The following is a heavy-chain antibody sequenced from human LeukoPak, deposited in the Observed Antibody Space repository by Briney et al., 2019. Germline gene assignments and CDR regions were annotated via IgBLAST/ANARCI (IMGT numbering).Heavy chain of an antibody. CDR2: ISGSGGST. CDR1: GFTFDDYA. CDR3: AKDRHYYGSGEFDY. Sequence: QPGRSLRLSCAASGFTFDDYAMSWVRQAPGKGLEWVSAISGSGGSTYYADSVKGRFTISRDNSKNTLYLQMNSLRAEDTAVYYCAKDRHYYGSGEFDYWGQGTLVTVSS. D-gene: IGHD3-10*01. V-gene: IGHV3-23*01. J-gene: IGHJ4*02.